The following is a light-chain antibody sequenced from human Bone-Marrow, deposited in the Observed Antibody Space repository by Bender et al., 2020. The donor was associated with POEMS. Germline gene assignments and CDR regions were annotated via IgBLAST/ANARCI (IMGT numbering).Light chain of an antibody. CDR1: NSDFESYNL. CDR3: CSYADSSTLV. Sequence: QSALTQPASVSGSPGQSITISCTGTNSDFESYNLVSWYQQCPGKAPKLMIYEVSKRPSGVSNRFSGSKSGNTASLTISGLQAEDEADYYCCSYADSSTLVFGTGTKVTVL. CDR2: EVS. J-gene: IGLJ1*01. V-gene: IGLV2-23*02.